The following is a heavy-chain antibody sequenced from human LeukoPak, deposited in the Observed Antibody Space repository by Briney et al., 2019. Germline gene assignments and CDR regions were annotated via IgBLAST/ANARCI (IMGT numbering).Heavy chain of an antibody. CDR2: IYTSGST. CDR3: ARDWPDSSGYYYYYYGMDV. Sequence: SETLSLTCTVSGGSISSYYWSWIRQPAGKGLEWIGRIYTSGSTNYNPSLKSRVTMSVDTSKNQFSLKLSSATAADTAVYYCARDWPDSSGYYYYYYGMDVWGQGTTVTVSS. V-gene: IGHV4-4*07. D-gene: IGHD3-22*01. CDR1: GGSISSYY. J-gene: IGHJ6*02.